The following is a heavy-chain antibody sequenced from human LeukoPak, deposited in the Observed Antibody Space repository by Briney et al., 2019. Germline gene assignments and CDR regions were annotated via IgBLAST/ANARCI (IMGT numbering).Heavy chain of an antibody. V-gene: IGHV3-9*03. CDR1: GFTFDDYA. Sequence: GRSLRLSCAASGFTFDDYAMHWVRQAPGKGLEWVSGISWNSGSIGYADSVKGRFTISRDNAKNSLYLQMNSLRAEDMALYYCAKGEVSSGIDYWGQGTLVTVSS. CDR3: AKGEVSSGIDY. J-gene: IGHJ4*02. CDR2: ISWNSGSI. D-gene: IGHD6-19*01.